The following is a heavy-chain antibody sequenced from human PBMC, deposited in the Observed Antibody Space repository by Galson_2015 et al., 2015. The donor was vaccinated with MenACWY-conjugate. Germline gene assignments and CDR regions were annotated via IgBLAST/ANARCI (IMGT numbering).Heavy chain of an antibody. V-gene: IGHV3-74*01. CDR2: INSDGRST. Sequence: SLRLSCAASGFTFSTYWMHWVRQAPGKGLVWVSRINSDGRSTSYADSVKGRFSISRDNAKNTLYLQMNSLRAEDTAVYYRARAYCTGTSWAGSFDPWGQGTLVTVSS. CDR3: ARAYCTGTSWAGSFDP. D-gene: IGHD2-8*02. CDR1: GFTFSTYW. J-gene: IGHJ5*02.